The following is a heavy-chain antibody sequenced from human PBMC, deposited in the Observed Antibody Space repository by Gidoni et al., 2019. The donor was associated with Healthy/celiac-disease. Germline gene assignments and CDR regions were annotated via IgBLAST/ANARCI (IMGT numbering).Heavy chain of an antibody. Sequence: QVQLQQWGAGLLKPSETLSLTCAVYGWSFSGYYWSCISQPPGKGLEGIGEIKHSGSTNYKQSLKSRVTIEVDTSKNQFSLKLSSVTAADTAVYYCARASVGGYGGNYPYWYFDRWGRGTLVTVSS. CDR2: IKHSGST. V-gene: IGHV4-34*01. J-gene: IGHJ2*01. CDR3: ARASVGGYGGNYPYWYFDR. CDR1: GWSFSGYY. D-gene: IGHD4-17*01.